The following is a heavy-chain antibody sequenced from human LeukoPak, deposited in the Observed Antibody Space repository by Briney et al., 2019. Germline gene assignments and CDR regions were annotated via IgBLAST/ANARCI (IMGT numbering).Heavy chain of an antibody. CDR2: ISGSGGST. D-gene: IGHD3-10*01. Sequence: PGGSLRLSCAASGFTFSSYAMSWVRQAPGKGLEWVSDISGSGGSTYYADSVKGRFTISRDNSKNTLYLQMNSLRAEDTAVYYCAKDTNPASHGSKESYYWDAFDIWGEGTMVTVSS. CDR1: GFTFSSYA. J-gene: IGHJ3*02. V-gene: IGHV3-23*01. CDR3: AKDTNPASHGSKESYYWDAFDI.